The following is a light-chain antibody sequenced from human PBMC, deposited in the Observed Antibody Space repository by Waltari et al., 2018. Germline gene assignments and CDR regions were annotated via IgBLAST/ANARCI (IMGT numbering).Light chain of an antibody. CDR1: SSDGGGYNY. Sequence: QSALTQPASVSGSPGQSITISCTGTSSDGGGYNYVSWYQQHPGKAPKLMIYDVSKRPSGVSNRFSGSKSGNTASLTISGLQAEDEADYYCSSYTSSSRDVFGTGTKVTVL. V-gene: IGLV2-14*01. J-gene: IGLJ1*01. CDR2: DVS. CDR3: SSYTSSSRDV.